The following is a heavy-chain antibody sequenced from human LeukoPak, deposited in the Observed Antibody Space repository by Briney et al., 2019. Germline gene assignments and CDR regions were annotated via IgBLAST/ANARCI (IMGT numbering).Heavy chain of an antibody. J-gene: IGHJ4*02. CDR1: GGTFSSYA. Sequence: ASVKVSCKASGGTFSSYAISWVRQAPGQGLEWMGGIIPIFGTANYAQKFQGRVTMTEDTSTDTAYMELSSLRSEDTAVYYCATDRPYQLPFFYYWGQGTLVTVSS. V-gene: IGHV1-69*06. CDR2: IIPIFGTA. D-gene: IGHD2-2*01. CDR3: ATDRPYQLPFFYY.